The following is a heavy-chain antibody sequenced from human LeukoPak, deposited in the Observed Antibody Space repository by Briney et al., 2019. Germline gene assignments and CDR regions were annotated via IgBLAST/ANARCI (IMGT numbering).Heavy chain of an antibody. Sequence: SETLSLTCTVSGGSISSYYWGWIRQPPGKGLEWIGSIYHSGSTYYNPSLKSRVTISVDTSKNQFSLKLSSVTAADTAVYYCARAGHYDSSGSTPGWFDPWGQGTLVTVSS. CDR3: ARAGHYDSSGSTPGWFDP. J-gene: IGHJ5*02. CDR1: GGSISSYY. V-gene: IGHV4-38-2*02. CDR2: IYHSGST. D-gene: IGHD3-22*01.